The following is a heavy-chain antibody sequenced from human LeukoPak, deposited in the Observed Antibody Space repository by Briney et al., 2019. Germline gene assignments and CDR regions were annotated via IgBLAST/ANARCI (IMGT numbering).Heavy chain of an antibody. V-gene: IGHV4-39*01. Sequence: SETLSLTCTVSGGSISSSSYFWGWIRQPPTKGLEWIATVRYTGSTFYNPSLKSRVTTSVDTSKNQFSLKLSSVTAADTAVYSCARPLYDNNRVHWLDPWGQGTLVTVSS. CDR2: VRYTGST. CDR1: GGSISSSSYF. J-gene: IGHJ5*02. D-gene: IGHD5/OR15-5a*01. CDR3: ARPLYDNNRVHWLDP.